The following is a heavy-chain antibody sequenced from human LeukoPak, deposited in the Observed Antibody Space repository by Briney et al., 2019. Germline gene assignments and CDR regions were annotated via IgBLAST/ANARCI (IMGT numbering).Heavy chain of an antibody. CDR3: ARADYDILTGQTYNWFDP. V-gene: IGHV4-31*02. D-gene: IGHD3-9*01. CDR2: IYYSGST. CDR1: GFTFSSYAMH. J-gene: IGHJ5*02. Sequence: LRLSCAASGFTFSSYAMHWIRQHPGKGLEWIGYIYYSGSTYYNPSLKSRVTISVDTSKNQFSLKLSSVTAADTAVYYCARADYDILTGQTYNWFDPWGQGTLVTVSS.